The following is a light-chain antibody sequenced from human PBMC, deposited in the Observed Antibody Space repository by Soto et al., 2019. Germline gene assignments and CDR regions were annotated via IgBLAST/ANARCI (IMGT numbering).Light chain of an antibody. CDR3: FSYAGDSVYV. CDR1: NSDVGSYNL. CDR2: EVT. J-gene: IGLJ1*01. Sequence: QSVLTQPASVSGSPRQSITISCTGTNSDVGSYNLVSWFQQHPGKAPKLVIYEVTKRPSGVSDRFSGSKSGNTASLTISGPQAEDEADYYCFSYAGDSVYVFGTGTKVTVL. V-gene: IGLV2-23*02.